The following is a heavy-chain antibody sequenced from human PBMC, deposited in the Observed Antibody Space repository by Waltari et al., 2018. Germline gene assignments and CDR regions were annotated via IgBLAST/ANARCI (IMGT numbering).Heavy chain of an antibody. CDR3: AKNPYSSSPYYYYYYMDV. D-gene: IGHD6-6*01. J-gene: IGHJ6*03. V-gene: IGHV3-23*03. CDR1: GFTFSSYA. Sequence: EVQLLESGGGLVQPGGSLRLSCAASGFTFSSYAMSWVRQAPGKGLEWVSVIYSGGRSTYYADAVKGRFTIARDNSKNTLYLQMNSLRAEDTAVYYCAKNPYSSSPYYYYYYMDVWGKGTTVTVSS. CDR2: IYSGGRST.